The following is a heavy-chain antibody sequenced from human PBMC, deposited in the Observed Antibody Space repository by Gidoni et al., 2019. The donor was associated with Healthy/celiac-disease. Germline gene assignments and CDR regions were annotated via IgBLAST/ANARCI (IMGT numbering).Heavy chain of an antibody. CDR2: IYYSGST. D-gene: IGHD5-12*01. CDR3: ARGPIVANYYYGMDV. V-gene: IGHV4-59*01. J-gene: IGHJ6*02. CDR1: GGSISSYY. Sequence: QVQLQESGPGLAKPSETLSLTCTVSGGSISSYYWSWIRQPPGKGLEWIGYIYYSGSTNYNPSLKSRVTISVDTSKNQFSLKLSSVTAADTAVYYCARGPIVANYYYGMDVWGQGTTVTVSS.